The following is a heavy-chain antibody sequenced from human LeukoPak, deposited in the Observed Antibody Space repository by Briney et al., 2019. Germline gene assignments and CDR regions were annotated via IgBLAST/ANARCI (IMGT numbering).Heavy chain of an antibody. V-gene: IGHV5-51*01. CDR1: GYSFTSYW. Sequence: GDSLQISCKGTGYSFTSYWIGWVRQLPGKGLEWMGIIYPGDSDTRYSPSFQGQVTISADKSISTAYLQWRSLKASDTAMYYCARLAHYYDSSGYSGYWGQGTLVTVSS. CDR2: IYPGDSDT. J-gene: IGHJ4*02. CDR3: ARLAHYYDSSGYSGY. D-gene: IGHD3-22*01.